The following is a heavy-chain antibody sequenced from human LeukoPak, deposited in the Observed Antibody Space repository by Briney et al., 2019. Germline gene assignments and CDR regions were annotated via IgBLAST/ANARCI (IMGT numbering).Heavy chain of an antibody. CDR3: ASLIWGGGFDI. D-gene: IGHD3-16*01. Sequence: SGGSLRLSCTASGFTFTTYWMSWVRQAQGKGLEWVANIKHDGSEIYYVDSVKGRFTISRDNAKNSLYLQKNNLRAEDTAVYYCASLIWGGGFDIWGQGTMVTVSS. CDR1: GFTFTTYW. V-gene: IGHV3-7*01. J-gene: IGHJ3*02. CDR2: IKHDGSEI.